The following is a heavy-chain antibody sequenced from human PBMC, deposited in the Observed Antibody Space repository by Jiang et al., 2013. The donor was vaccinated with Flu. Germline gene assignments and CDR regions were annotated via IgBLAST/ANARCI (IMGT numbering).Heavy chain of an antibody. D-gene: IGHD6-6*01. CDR3: AKGVAPIAARPGWFDP. CDR1: GFTFDDYA. V-gene: IGHV3-9*01. Sequence: GLVQPGRSLRLSCAASGFTFDDYAMHWVRQAPGKGLEWVSGISWNSGSIGYADSVKGRFTISRDNAKNSLYLQMNSLRAEDTALYYCAKGVAPIAARPGWFDPWGQGTLVTVSS. J-gene: IGHJ5*02. CDR2: ISWNSGSI.